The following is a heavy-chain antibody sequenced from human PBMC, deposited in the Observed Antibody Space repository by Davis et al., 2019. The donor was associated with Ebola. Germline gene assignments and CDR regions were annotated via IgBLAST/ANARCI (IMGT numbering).Heavy chain of an antibody. D-gene: IGHD3-9*01. CDR3: AREGYDILTGSNSIDY. Sequence: PGGSLRLSCAASGFTFSSYGMHWVRQAPGKGLEWVAVISYDGSNKYYADSVKGRFTISRDNSKNTLYLQMNSLRAEDTAVYYCAREGYDILTGSNSIDYWGQGTLVTVSS. J-gene: IGHJ4*02. V-gene: IGHV3-30*03. CDR1: GFTFSSYG. CDR2: ISYDGSNK.